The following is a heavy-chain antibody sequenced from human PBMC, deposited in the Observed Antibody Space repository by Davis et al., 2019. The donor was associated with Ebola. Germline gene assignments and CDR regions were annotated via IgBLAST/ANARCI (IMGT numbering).Heavy chain of an antibody. CDR1: GYTFTNYG. Sequence: ASVQVSCKASGYTFTNYGITWVRQAPVQGLEWMGWINPHNGNTNYAQNVQGRVIMTSDTATTTAYMEVGSLRSDDTAVYYCARAQFPTTSDHWGQGTLVTVSS. V-gene: IGHV1-18*04. D-gene: IGHD1-1*01. J-gene: IGHJ4*02. CDR3: ARAQFPTTSDH. CDR2: INPHNGNT.